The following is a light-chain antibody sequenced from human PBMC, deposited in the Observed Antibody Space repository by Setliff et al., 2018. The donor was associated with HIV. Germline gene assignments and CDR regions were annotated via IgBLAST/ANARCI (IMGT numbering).Light chain of an antibody. V-gene: IGLV2-8*01. CDR1: SGDVGGYNY. CDR3: SSYAGNKGDV. CDR2: EVT. Sequence: QSALTQPPSASGSPGQSVTISCTGTSGDVGGYNYVSWYQQYPGKAPKLLIHEVTKRPPGVPDRFSGSKSGNTASLTVSGLQAEDEADYYCSSYAGNKGDVFGTGTKATVL. J-gene: IGLJ1*01.